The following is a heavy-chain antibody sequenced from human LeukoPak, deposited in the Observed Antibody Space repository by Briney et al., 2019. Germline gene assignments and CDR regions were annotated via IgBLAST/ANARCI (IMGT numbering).Heavy chain of an antibody. CDR2: LVVGSGNT. CDR3: AAPSRIQLDY. Sequence: SVKVSCKASGFTFPSSAVQWVRQARRQRLEWIGWLVVGSGNTNYAQKFQERVTITRDMSTSTAYIELSSLRSDDTAVYYCAAPSRIQLDYWGQGTRVTVSS. CDR1: GFTFPSSA. J-gene: IGHJ4*02. D-gene: IGHD5-18*01. V-gene: IGHV1-58*01.